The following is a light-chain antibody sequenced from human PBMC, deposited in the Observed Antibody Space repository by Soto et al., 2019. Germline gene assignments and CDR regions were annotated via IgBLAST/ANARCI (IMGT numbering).Light chain of an antibody. CDR2: DVN. CDR1: SGDIGGYNY. J-gene: IGLJ2*01. Sequence: QSALTQPRSVSGSPGQSVTISCTGASGDIGGYNYVSWYQHHPGKAPKLIIFDVNKRPSGVPDRFSGSKSGNTASLTISGLQPEYEADYHCCSYAGSSLVFGGGSKLTVL. CDR3: CSYAGSSLV. V-gene: IGLV2-11*01.